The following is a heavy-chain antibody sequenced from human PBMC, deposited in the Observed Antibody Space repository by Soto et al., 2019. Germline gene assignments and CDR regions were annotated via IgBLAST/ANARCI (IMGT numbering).Heavy chain of an antibody. Sequence: QVQLQQWGAGLLKPSETLSLTCAVYGGSFSGYYWSWIRQPPGKGLEWIGEINHSGSTNYNPSLKSRVTISVDTSKNQFSLKLSSVTAADTAVYYCARDLGDGDYDDAFDIWGQGTMVTVSS. J-gene: IGHJ3*02. CDR2: INHSGST. D-gene: IGHD4-17*01. CDR1: GGSFSGYY. V-gene: IGHV4-34*01. CDR3: ARDLGDGDYDDAFDI.